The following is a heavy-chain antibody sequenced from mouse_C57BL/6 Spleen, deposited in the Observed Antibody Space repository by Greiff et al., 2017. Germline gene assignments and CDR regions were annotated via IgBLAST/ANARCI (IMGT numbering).Heavy chain of an antibody. Sequence: EVQRVESGEGLVKPGGSLKLSCAASGFTFSSYAMSWVRQTPEKRLEWVAYISSGGDYIYYADTVKGRFTISRGNARNTLYLQMSSLKSEDTAMYYCARDRDYDYYAMDYWGQGTSVTVSS. CDR2: ISSGGDYI. J-gene: IGHJ4*01. CDR1: GFTFSSYA. D-gene: IGHD2-4*01. CDR3: ARDRDYDYYAMDY. V-gene: IGHV5S21*01.